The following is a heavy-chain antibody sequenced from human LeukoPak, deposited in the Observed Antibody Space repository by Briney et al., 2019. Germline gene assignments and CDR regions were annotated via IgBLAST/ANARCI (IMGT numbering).Heavy chain of an antibody. J-gene: IGHJ4*02. Sequence: GGSLRLSCAASGFTFTTYVMSWVRQAPGKGLEWVSAISGSGGSTNYAGSVKGRFTISRDNSKNTLYLQMNSLRAEDTAVYYCAKDRRPGIAAAGFSRLDYWGQGTLVTVSS. V-gene: IGHV3-23*01. CDR3: AKDRRPGIAAAGFSRLDY. CDR1: GFTFTTYV. D-gene: IGHD6-13*01. CDR2: ISGSGGST.